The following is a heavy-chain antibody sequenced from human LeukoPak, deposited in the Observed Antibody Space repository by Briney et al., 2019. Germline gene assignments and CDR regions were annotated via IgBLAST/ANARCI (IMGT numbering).Heavy chain of an antibody. D-gene: IGHD3-22*01. CDR3: ARRDDSSGYHKIFDY. CDR2: IYYGENT. J-gene: IGHJ4*02. Sequence: PSETLSLTCTVSGGSISSGPYYWGWIRQPPGKGLEWIGNIYYGENTYYNPSLKSRVTISIDTSKNQFYLKLSSLTAADAAVYYCARRDDSSGYHKIFDYWGPGTLVTVSS. CDR1: GGSISSGPYY. V-gene: IGHV4-39*01.